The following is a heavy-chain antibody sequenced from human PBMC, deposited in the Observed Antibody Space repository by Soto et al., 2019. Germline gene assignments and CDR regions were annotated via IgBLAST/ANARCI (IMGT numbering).Heavy chain of an antibody. CDR2: INAGNGNT. CDR1: GYAFSRYA. D-gene: IGHD2-2*01. CDR3: AKTPDVLPAMAY. V-gene: IGHV1-3*01. J-gene: IGHJ6*03. Sequence: VKGDCKGSGYAFSRYARHWLSKDNGQRLEWMGWINAGNGNTKYSQKFQGRVTITRDTSASTAYMELSSLRTEDTVFYSGAKTPDVLPAMAYRGNGTAVPVS.